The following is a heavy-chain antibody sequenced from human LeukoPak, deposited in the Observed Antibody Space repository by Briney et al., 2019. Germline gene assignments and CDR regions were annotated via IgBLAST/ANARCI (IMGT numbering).Heavy chain of an antibody. D-gene: IGHD3-22*01. Sequence: ASVKVSCKASGYTFTTYGINWVRQAPGQGLEWMGWINPNSGDTNYAQKFLGRVTMTRDTSISTAYMDLSWLRSDDTAVYYCARSDGFSGYSSLGDSWGQGTLVTVSS. CDR2: INPNSGDT. J-gene: IGHJ5*01. V-gene: IGHV1-2*02. CDR3: ARSDGFSGYSSLGDS. CDR1: GYTFTTYG.